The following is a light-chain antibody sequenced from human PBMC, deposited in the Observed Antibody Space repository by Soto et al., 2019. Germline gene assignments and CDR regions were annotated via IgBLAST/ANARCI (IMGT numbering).Light chain of an antibody. Sequence: EIVMTQPPATLSVSPGERSTLSCSSSQSVSSNLAWYQQNPGQAPRLLIYGASTRATGIPARFSGSGSGTEFTLTISSLQSEDFAVYYCQQYNNWPPITFGQGTRLEI. J-gene: IGKJ5*01. V-gene: IGKV3-15*01. CDR1: QSVSSN. CDR3: QQYNNWPPIT. CDR2: GAS.